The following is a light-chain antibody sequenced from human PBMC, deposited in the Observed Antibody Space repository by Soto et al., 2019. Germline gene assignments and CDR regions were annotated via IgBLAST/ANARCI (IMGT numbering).Light chain of an antibody. CDR3: QQSYSTPCT. V-gene: IGKV1-39*01. CDR1: QSINTY. J-gene: IGKJ3*01. Sequence: DIQMTQSPSSLSASVGDRVTITCRTSQSINTYLNWYQQKPGKAPKVLIYGASTLKSGVPLRFRGSGSGTVFTLTISSLEPEDFATYYCQQSYSTPCTVGPGTKVDIK. CDR2: GAS.